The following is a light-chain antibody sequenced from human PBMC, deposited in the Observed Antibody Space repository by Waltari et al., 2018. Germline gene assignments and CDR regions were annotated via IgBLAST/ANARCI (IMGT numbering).Light chain of an antibody. CDR2: GAS. CDR3: QQYGSSPPT. V-gene: IGKV3-20*01. Sequence: EIVLTQSPGTLSLSPGERANLSCRASQSITNNYLAWYQQKPGQAPRLLIYGASGRATGIPDRFSGSGSGTDFTLTISRLEPEDFAVYVCQQYGSSPPTFGQGTKVEIK. CDR1: QSITNNY. J-gene: IGKJ1*01.